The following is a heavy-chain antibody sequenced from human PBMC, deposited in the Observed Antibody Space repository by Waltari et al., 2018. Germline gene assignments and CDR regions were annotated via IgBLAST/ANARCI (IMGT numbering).Heavy chain of an antibody. V-gene: IGHV4-38-2*01. J-gene: IGHJ4*02. CDR2: IYHSGGT. Sequence: QVQLQESGPGLVKPSETLSLTCAVSGYSISSGYYWGWIRQPPGKGLEWIGSIYHSGGTYYNPSLKSRVTISVDTSKNQFSLKLSSVTAADTAVYYCARVDYGDYGGIDYWGQGTLVTVSS. D-gene: IGHD4-17*01. CDR1: GYSISSGYY. CDR3: ARVDYGDYGGIDY.